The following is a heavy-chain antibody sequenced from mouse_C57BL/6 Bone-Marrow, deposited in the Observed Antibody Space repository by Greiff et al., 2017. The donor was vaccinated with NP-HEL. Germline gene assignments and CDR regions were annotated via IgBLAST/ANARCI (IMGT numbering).Heavy chain of an antibody. CDR3: ARHGDGSVDY. CDR1: GFTFSSYG. Sequence: EVKLVESGGDLVKPGGSLKLSCAASGFTFSSYGMSWVRQTPDKRLEWVATISSGGSYTYYPDSVKGRFTISRDNAKNTLYLQMSSLKSEDTAMYYCARHGDGSVDYWGQGTTLTVSS. J-gene: IGHJ2*01. V-gene: IGHV5-6*01. D-gene: IGHD2-3*01. CDR2: ISSGGSYT.